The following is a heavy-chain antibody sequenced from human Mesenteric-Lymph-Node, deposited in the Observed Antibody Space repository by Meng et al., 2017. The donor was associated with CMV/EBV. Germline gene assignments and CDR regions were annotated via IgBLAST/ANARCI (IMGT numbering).Heavy chain of an antibody. J-gene: IGHJ4*02. Sequence: KASRYAFSNFGIDWVRQVPGQGLEWVGWMRPISGDTGYARNFQGRVTMTRDTSITTAYLELRSLRADDTAVYYCARVRLFVNWGNFDYWGQGTLVTVSS. V-gene: IGHV1-8*01. D-gene: IGHD7-27*01. CDR2: MRPISGDT. CDR3: ARVRLFVNWGNFDY. CDR1: RYAFSNFG.